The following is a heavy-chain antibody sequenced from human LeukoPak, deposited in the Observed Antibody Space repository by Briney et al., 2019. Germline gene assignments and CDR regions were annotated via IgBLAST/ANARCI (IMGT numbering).Heavy chain of an antibody. J-gene: IGHJ3*02. CDR1: GGSISSSSYY. V-gene: IGHV4-39*07. D-gene: IGHD3-9*01. Sequence: SETLSLTCTVSGGSISSSSYYWGWIRQPPGKGLEWIGSISYSGSTYYNPSLKSRLTISVDTSNNQFSLNLSSVTAADTAVYYCGRDSGWADWLLGAFDIWGQGTLVTVSS. CDR2: ISYSGST. CDR3: GRDSGWADWLLGAFDI.